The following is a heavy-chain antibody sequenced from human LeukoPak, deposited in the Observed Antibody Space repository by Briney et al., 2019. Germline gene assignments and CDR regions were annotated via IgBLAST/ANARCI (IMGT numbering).Heavy chain of an antibody. CDR1: GFTFSSYS. D-gene: IGHD4-17*01. V-gene: IGHV3-21*01. Sequence: GGSLRLSCAASGFTFSSYSVNWVRQAPGKGLEWVSSISSSSSYIYYADSVKGRFTISRDNAKNSLYLQMNSLRAEDTAVYYCARDHDYGDYARFDPWGQGTLVTVSS. CDR3: ARDHDYGDYARFDP. CDR2: ISSSSSYI. J-gene: IGHJ5*02.